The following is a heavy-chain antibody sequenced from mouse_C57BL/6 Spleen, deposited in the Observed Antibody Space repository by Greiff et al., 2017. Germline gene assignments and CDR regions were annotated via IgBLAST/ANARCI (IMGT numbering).Heavy chain of an antibody. CDR2: IHPNSGST. J-gene: IGHJ4*01. V-gene: IGHV1-64*01. CDR1: GYTFTSYW. Sequence: QVQLQQPGAELVKPGASVKLSCKASGYTFTSYWMHWVKQRPGQGLEWIGMIHPNSGSTNYNEKFKSKATLTVDKSSSTAYMQLSSLTSEDSAVYYCARSEIYYGNPYAMDYWGQGTSVTVSS. D-gene: IGHD2-1*01. CDR3: ARSEIYYGNPYAMDY.